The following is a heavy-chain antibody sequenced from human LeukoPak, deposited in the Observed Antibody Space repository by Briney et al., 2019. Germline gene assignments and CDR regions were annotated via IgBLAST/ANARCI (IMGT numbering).Heavy chain of an antibody. J-gene: IGHJ4*02. D-gene: IGHD3-9*01. Sequence: KTSETLFLTCTVSGGSISGYYWSWIRQPPGKGLEWIGEINHSGSTNYNPSLKSRVTISVDTSKNQFSLKLSSVTAADTAVYYCARGRYDILTGYYRRYYFDYWGQGTLVTVSS. CDR3: ARGRYDILTGYYRRYYFDY. V-gene: IGHV4-34*01. CDR2: INHSGST. CDR1: GGSISGYY.